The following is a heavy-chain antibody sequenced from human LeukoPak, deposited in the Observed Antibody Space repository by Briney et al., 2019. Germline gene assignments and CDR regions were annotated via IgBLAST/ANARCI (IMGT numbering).Heavy chain of an antibody. CDR2: IYYSGSN. CDR1: GGSVSSGSYY. J-gene: IGHJ6*02. V-gene: IGHV4-61*01. CDR3: ARDWKVPEHYYDSSGYYYLHYYCYGMDV. D-gene: IGHD3-22*01. Sequence: PSETLSLTCTVSGGSVSSGSYYWSWMRQPPGQGLDWVGYIYYSGSNNYNPSLKSRVTISVDTNKNQFSLKLSSVTAADTAVYYCARDWKVPEHYYDSSGYYYLHYYCYGMDVWGQGTTVTVSS.